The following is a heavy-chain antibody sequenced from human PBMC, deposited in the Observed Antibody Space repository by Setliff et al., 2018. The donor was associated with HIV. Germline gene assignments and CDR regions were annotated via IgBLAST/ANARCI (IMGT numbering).Heavy chain of an antibody. V-gene: IGHV4-61*09. CDR1: GGSISSGGYY. J-gene: IGHJ4*02. Sequence: PSETLSLTCTVSGGSISSGGYYWSWIRQPAGKGLEWFGHVYTGGSTYYNASLKSRVTISVDTSKNQFSLKLSSVTAADTAIYYCARLTIAVAGTSYFDSWGQGTLVTVSS. D-gene: IGHD6-19*01. CDR2: VYTGGST. CDR3: ARLTIAVAGTSYFDS.